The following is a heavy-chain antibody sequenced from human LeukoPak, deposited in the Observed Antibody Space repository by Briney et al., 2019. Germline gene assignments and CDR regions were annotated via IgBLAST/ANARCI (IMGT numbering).Heavy chain of an antibody. CDR3: ALTHEWSRYYFDY. J-gene: IGHJ4*02. Sequence: SETLSLTCTVSGGSISSSSYYWGWIRQPPGKGLEWIGSTYYSGSTYYNPSLKSRITISVDTSKNQFSLKLSSVTAADTAVYYCALTHEWSRYYFDYWGQGTLVTVSS. CDR1: GGSISSSSYY. CDR2: TYYSGST. V-gene: IGHV4-39*01. D-gene: IGHD3-3*01.